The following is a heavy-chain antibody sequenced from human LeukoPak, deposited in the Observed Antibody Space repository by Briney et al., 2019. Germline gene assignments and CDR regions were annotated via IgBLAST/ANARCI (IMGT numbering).Heavy chain of an antibody. J-gene: IGHJ4*02. CDR1: GFTFTTYW. V-gene: IGHV3-74*01. Sequence: PGGSLRLSCAASGFTFTTYWMHWVRQAPGKGLVWVSHINSDGSITSYADSVKGRFTISRDNAKNTLYLQMNSLRAEDTAVYYCAYQGSGFDYWGQGTLVTVSS. CDR2: INSDGSIT. D-gene: IGHD3-10*01. CDR3: AYQGSGFDY.